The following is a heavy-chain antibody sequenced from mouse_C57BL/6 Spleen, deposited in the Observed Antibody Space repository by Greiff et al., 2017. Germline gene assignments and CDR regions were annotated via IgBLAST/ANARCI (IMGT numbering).Heavy chain of an antibody. CDR1: GYTFTSYW. CDR3: ARSDSSAGNY. D-gene: IGHD3-2*02. J-gene: IGHJ2*01. Sequence: VQLQQSGAELAKPGASVKLSCKASGYTFTSYWMHWVKQRPGQGLEWIGYINPSSGYTKYNQKFKDQATLTADKSSSTAYMQLSSLTYEDSAVYYGARSDSSAGNYWGQGTTLTVSS. CDR2: INPSSGYT. V-gene: IGHV1-7*01.